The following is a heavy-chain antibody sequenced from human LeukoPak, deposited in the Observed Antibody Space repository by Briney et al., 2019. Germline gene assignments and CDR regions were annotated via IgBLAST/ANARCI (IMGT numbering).Heavy chain of an antibody. D-gene: IGHD2-21*01. CDR1: GGSISSYY. CDR2: IYYSGST. J-gene: IGHJ3*02. V-gene: IGHV4-59*01. Sequence: SETLSLTCTVSGGSISSYYWSWIRQPPGKGLEWIGDIYYSGSTNYNPSLKSRVTISVDTSKNPFSLKLSSVTAADTAVYYCARVGQYSTVYDAFDIWGQGTMVTVSS. CDR3: ARVGQYSTVYDAFDI.